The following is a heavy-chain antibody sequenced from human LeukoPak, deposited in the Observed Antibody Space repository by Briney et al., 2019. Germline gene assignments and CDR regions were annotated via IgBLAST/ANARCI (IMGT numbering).Heavy chain of an antibody. CDR2: INHSGST. CDR1: GGSFSGYY. Sequence: TSETLSLTCAVYGGSFSGYYWSWIRQPPGKGLEWIGEINHSGSTNYNPSLKGRVTISVDTSKNQFSLKLSSVTAADTAVYYCARAAAALDAFDIWGQGTMVTVSS. J-gene: IGHJ3*02. CDR3: ARAAAALDAFDI. D-gene: IGHD2-2*01. V-gene: IGHV4-34*01.